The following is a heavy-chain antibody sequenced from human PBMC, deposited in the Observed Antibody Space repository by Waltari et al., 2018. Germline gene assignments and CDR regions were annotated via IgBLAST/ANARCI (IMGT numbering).Heavy chain of an antibody. Sequence: QVQLQESGPGLVKPSQTLSLTCTVPGCSISSGGYYWSWIRQHPGKGLEWIGYIYYSGSTYYNPSLKSRVTISVDTSKNQFSLKLSSVTAADTAVYYCASSRFLEWLHQFDYWGQGTLVTVSS. D-gene: IGHD3-3*01. V-gene: IGHV4-31*03. CDR1: GCSISSGGYY. CDR3: ASSRFLEWLHQFDY. J-gene: IGHJ4*02. CDR2: IYYSGST.